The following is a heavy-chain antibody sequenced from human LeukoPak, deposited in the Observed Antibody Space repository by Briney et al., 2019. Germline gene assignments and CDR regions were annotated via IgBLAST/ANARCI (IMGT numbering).Heavy chain of an antibody. Sequence: KPSETLSLTCTVSGGSISSYYWSWSRQPPGKGLEWIGYIYYSGSTNYNPSLESRVTISVETSKNQFSLKLSSVTASDTAVYYCAREDTAKDAFDIWGQGTMVTVSS. CDR2: IYYSGST. D-gene: IGHD5-18*01. CDR3: AREDTAKDAFDI. J-gene: IGHJ3*02. CDR1: GGSISSYY. V-gene: IGHV4-59*01.